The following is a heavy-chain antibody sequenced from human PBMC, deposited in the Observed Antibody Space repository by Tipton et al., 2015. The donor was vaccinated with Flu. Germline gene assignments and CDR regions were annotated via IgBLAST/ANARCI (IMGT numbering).Heavy chain of an antibody. CDR1: GDSISNYY. CDR3: AKNPSGSCHWI. CDR2: VYTSGRT. J-gene: IGHJ3*02. D-gene: IGHD3-10*01. Sequence: LRLSCTVSGDSISNYYWTWIRQPAGKGLEWIGRVYTSGRTNYNPSLKSRVTMSVDTSKSLFSLKLSSVTAADTAVYYCAKNPSGSCHWIWGRGTMVTVSS. V-gene: IGHV4-4*07.